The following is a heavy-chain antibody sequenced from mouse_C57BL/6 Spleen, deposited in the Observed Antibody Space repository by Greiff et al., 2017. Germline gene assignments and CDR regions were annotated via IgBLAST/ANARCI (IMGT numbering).Heavy chain of an antibody. D-gene: IGHD2-4*01. V-gene: IGHV1-53*01. CDR1: GYTFTSYW. Sequence: QVQLQQPGPELVKPGASVKLSCKASGYTFTSYWMNWVKQRPGQGLEWIGNINPSNGGTNYNEKFKSKATLTVDKSSSTAYMQLISLTSEDSAVYYCARTLYYDYDFDYWGQGTTLTVSS. CDR2: INPSNGGT. CDR3: ARTLYYDYDFDY. J-gene: IGHJ2*01.